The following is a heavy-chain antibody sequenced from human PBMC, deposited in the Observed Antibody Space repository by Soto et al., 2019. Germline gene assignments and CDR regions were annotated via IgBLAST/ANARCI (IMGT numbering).Heavy chain of an antibody. D-gene: IGHD6-25*01. CDR3: VNYAAENSNYLDY. CDR1: GFTFSGYA. CDR2: ISSNGGST. J-gene: IGHJ4*02. V-gene: IGHV3-64D*09. Sequence: GGSLRLSCSASGFTFSGYAMHWVRQAPGKGLEYVSGISSNGGSTDYADSVKGRFTISRDNSKNTLYLQMSSLRAENAAVYDCVNYAAENSNYLDYWGQGTLVTVSS.